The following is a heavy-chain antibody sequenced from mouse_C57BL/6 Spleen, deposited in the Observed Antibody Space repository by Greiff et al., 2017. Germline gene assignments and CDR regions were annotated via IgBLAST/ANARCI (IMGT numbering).Heavy chain of an antibody. D-gene: IGHD3-3*01. Sequence: EVQLQQSGAELVRPGASVKLSCTASGFNIKDDSMHWVKQRPEQGLEWIGWIDPENGDTEYDAKFKGKATITADTSSNTAYMQLSSLTSEDSAVYCCSTRYLPDCCAYWGQGTTLTVSA. CDR3: STRYLPDCCAY. J-gene: IGHJ2*01. CDR1: GFNIKDDS. V-gene: IGHV14-4*01. CDR2: IDPENGDT.